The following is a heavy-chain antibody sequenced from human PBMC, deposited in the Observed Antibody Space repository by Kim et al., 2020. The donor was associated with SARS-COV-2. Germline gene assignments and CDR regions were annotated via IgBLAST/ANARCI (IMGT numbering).Heavy chain of an antibody. J-gene: IGHJ6*03. Sequence: GGSLRLSCAASGFTFSSYGMHWVRQAPGKGLEWLAVIWYDGSNKYYADSVKGRFTISRDNSTNTLYLQMNSLRAEDTAVYYCVREISSSGYADYMDVWGKGTTVNVSS. V-gene: IGHV3-33*01. CDR1: GFTFSSYG. D-gene: IGHD6-13*01. CDR3: VREISSSGYADYMDV. CDR2: IWYDGSNK.